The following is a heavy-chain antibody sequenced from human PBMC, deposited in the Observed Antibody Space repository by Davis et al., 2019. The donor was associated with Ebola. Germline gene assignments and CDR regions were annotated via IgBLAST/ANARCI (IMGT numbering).Heavy chain of an antibody. D-gene: IGHD6-19*01. Sequence: ASVKVSCKASGYTFTGYYMHWVRQAPGQGLEWMGWINTNTGNPTYAQGFTGRFVFSLDTSVSTAYLQISSLKAEDTAVYYCAVHSSGWSLYWGQGTLVTVSS. J-gene: IGHJ4*02. CDR3: AVHSSGWSLY. V-gene: IGHV7-4-1*02. CDR1: GYTFTGYY. CDR2: INTNTGNP.